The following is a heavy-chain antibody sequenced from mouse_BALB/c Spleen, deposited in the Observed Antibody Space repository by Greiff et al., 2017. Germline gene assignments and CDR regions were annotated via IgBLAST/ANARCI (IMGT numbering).Heavy chain of an antibody. J-gene: IGHJ2*01. D-gene: IGHD1-1*01. CDR1: GFTFSSYT. Sequence: EVKLVESGGGLVKPGGSLKLSCAASGFTFSSYTMSWVRQTPEKRLEWVATISSGGSYTYYPDSVKGRFTISRDNAKNTLYLEMSSLRSEDTAMYYCARGNYYGSSLDYWGQGTTLTVSS. CDR2: ISSGGSYT. CDR3: ARGNYYGSSLDY. V-gene: IGHV5-6-4*01.